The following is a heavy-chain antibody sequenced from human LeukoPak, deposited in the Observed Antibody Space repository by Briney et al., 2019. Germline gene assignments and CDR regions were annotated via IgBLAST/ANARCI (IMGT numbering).Heavy chain of an antibody. D-gene: IGHD3-3*01. CDR3: ARQNDFRLDY. CDR1: GYTFSSYW. Sequence: GESLKISCKGSGYTFSSYWIGWVRQMPGKGLEWMGIIYPGDSDTRYSPSSQGQVTISVDTSIGTAYLQWSSLKASDTAIYYCARQNDFRLDYWGQGTLVTVSS. CDR2: IYPGDSDT. J-gene: IGHJ4*02. V-gene: IGHV5-51*01.